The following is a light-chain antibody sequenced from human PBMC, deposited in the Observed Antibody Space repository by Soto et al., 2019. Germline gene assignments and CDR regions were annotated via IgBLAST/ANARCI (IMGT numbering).Light chain of an antibody. CDR3: SSYTSSSTLMV. CDR2: EVS. Sequence: QSALTQPASVSGSPGQSITMSCTGISSDVGGYNYVSWYQQHPGKAPKLMIYEVSNRPSGVSNRFSGSKSGNTASLTISGLQAEDEADYYCSSYTSSSTLMVFGGGTKLPS. V-gene: IGLV2-14*01. CDR1: SSDVGGYNY. J-gene: IGLJ2*01.